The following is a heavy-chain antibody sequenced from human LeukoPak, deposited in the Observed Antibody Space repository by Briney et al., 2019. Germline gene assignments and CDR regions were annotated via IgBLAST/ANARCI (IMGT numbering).Heavy chain of an antibody. V-gene: IGHV4-39*01. CDR1: GGSISSSSYN. J-gene: IGHJ4*02. CDR3: ARQIIALAARHFDY. D-gene: IGHD6-6*01. CDR2: IYCSGST. Sequence: SGTLSLTCTVSGGSISSSSYNWGWIRQPPGQGLEWIGSIYCSGSTYYHPSLKSRVTISVDTSKNHFSLNLSSVTAADTDVYYCARQIIALAARHFDYWGQGTLVTVSS.